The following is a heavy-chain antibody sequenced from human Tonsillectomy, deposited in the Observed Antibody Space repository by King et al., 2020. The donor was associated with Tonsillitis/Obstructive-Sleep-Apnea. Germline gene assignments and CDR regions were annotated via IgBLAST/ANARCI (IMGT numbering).Heavy chain of an antibody. D-gene: IGHD3-9*01. CDR3: AAGGDYNILTGYRNYYMDV. CDR1: GFTFTSSA. Sequence: QLVQSGPEVKKPGTSVKVSCKASGFTFTSSAVQWVRQARGQRLEWIGWIVLGSGNTNYAQKFQERCTITRDMYTSTAYMELSRLRSEDTAVYYCAAGGDYNILTGYRNYYMDVWGKGTTVTVSS. CDR2: IVLGSGNT. V-gene: IGHV1-58*01. J-gene: IGHJ6*03.